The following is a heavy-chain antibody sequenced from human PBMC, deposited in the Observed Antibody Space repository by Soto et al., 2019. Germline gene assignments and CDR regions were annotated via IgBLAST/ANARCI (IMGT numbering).Heavy chain of an antibody. J-gene: IGHJ4*02. V-gene: IGHV4-34*01. CDR1: GGSFSGYY. CDR3: ARRGIGIVVVPAAPIDY. Sequence: QVQLQQWGAGLLKPSETLSLTCAVYGGSFSGYYWSWIRQPPGKGLEWIGEINHSGSTNYNPSLKSRVTISVDTSKNQFSLKLSSVTAADTAVYYCARRGIGIVVVPAAPIDYWGQGTLVTVSS. D-gene: IGHD2-2*01. CDR2: INHSGST.